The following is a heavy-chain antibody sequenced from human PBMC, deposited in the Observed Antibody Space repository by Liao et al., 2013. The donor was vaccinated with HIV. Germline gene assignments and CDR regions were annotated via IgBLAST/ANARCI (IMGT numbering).Heavy chain of an antibody. CDR2: IYYSGST. CDR3: ARDNPAQYWYFDL. CDR1: GGSISSYY. Sequence: QVQLQQWGAGLLKPSETLSLTCTVSGGSISSYYWSWIRQPPGKGLEWIGYIYYSGSTNYNPSLKSRVSISADTSSNHVSLKLTSVTAADTAVYYCARDNPAQYWYFDLWGRGTLVTVSS. V-gene: IGHV4-59*12. J-gene: IGHJ2*01. D-gene: IGHD1-14*01.